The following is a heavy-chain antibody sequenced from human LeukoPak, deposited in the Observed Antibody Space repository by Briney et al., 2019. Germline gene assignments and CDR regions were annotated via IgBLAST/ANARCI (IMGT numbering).Heavy chain of an antibody. CDR3: AKDDAWLRFGE. CDR1: GFTFSSYW. J-gene: IGHJ4*02. D-gene: IGHD3-10*01. CDR2: IKQDGSEK. V-gene: IGHV3-7*01. Sequence: GRSLRLSCAASGFTFSSYWMSWVRQAPGKGLEWVANIKQDGSEKYYVDSVKGRFTISRDNAKNSLYVQMNSLRAEDTAVYYCAKDDAWLRFGEWSQGTLVTVSS.